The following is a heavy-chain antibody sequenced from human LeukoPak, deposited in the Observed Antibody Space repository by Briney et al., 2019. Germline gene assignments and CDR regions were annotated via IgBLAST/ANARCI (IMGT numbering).Heavy chain of an antibody. D-gene: IGHD3-10*01. CDR2: IIPIFGTA. CDR3: ARGFDGSGLMDV. CDR1: GGTFSSYA. J-gene: IGHJ6*04. Sequence: GSSVKVSCKASGGTFSSYAISWVRQAPGQGLEWMGGIIPIFGTANYAQKFLGRVTITADESTSTAYMELSSLRSEDTAVYYCARGFDGSGLMDVWGKGTTVTVSS. V-gene: IGHV1-69*01.